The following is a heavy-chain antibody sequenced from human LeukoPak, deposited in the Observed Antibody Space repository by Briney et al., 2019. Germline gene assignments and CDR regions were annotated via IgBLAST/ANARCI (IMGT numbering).Heavy chain of an antibody. V-gene: IGHV1-18*01. CDR3: AWEGNYYDSSGYSLLFDY. CDR1: GYTSTSYG. CDR2: ISAYNGNT. Sequence: ASVKVSCKASGYTSTSYGISWVRQAPGQGLEWMGWISAYNGNTNYAQKLQGRVTMTTDTSTSTAYMELRSLRSDDTAVYYCAWEGNYYDSSGYSLLFDYWGQGTLVTVSS. J-gene: IGHJ4*02. D-gene: IGHD3-22*01.